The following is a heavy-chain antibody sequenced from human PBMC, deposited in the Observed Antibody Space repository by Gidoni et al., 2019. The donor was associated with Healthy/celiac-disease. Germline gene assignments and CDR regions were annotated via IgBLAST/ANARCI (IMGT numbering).Heavy chain of an antibody. J-gene: IGHJ5*02. CDR3: AREMPGSGVADWFGRVRWFDP. D-gene: IGHD3-9*01. CDR1: GGPISSYY. Sequence: QVQLQESGPGLVKPSETLSLTCTVSGGPISSYYWRWIRQPAGKGLEWIGRIYTSWSTNYNPSLKSRVPMSVDTSKNQFSLKLSSVTAADTAVYYCAREMPGSGVADWFGRVRWFDPWGQGTLVTVSS. CDR2: IYTSWST. V-gene: IGHV4-4*07.